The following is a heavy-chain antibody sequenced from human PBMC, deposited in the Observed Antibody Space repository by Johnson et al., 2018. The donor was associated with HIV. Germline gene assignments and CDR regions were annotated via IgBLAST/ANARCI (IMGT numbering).Heavy chain of an antibody. CDR2: IWYDGSNK. J-gene: IGHJ3*02. CDR1: GFTFSSFG. Sequence: QVQLVESGGGVVQPGRSLRLSCAASGFTFSSFGMHWVRQAPGKGLEWVAVIWYDGSNKYYTDSVKGRFTISRDNSRNTLNLQMNNLRAEDTGVYYCARDTDDFWSGEGAFDIWGQGTMVTVSS. D-gene: IGHD3-3*01. CDR3: ARDTDDFWSGEGAFDI. V-gene: IGHV3-33*01.